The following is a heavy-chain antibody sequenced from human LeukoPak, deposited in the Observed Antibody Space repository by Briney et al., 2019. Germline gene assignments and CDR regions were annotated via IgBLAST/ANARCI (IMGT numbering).Heavy chain of an antibody. V-gene: IGHV4-59*08. J-gene: IGHJ3*02. CDR3: ARQGYDILTGYIVAFDI. Sequence: PSETLRLTCTVSGGSISSYYWSWIRQPPGKGLEWIGYISYSGSTNYNPSLKTRVTISIDTSKNQFSLKLRSVTAADTAIYYCARQGYDILTGYIVAFDIWGQGTLVTVSS. CDR1: GGSISSYY. CDR2: ISYSGST. D-gene: IGHD3-9*01.